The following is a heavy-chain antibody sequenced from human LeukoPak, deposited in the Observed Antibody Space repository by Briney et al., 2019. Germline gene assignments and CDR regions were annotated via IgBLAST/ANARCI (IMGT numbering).Heavy chain of an antibody. CDR1: GYTFTSYG. J-gene: IGHJ3*02. D-gene: IGHD3-22*01. CDR2: ISAYNGNT. V-gene: IGHV1-18*01. Sequence: GASVKVSCKASGYTFTSYGISWVRQAPGQGLEWMGWISAYNGNTNYAQKLQGRVTMTRDTSISTAYMELSRLRSDDTAVYYCARDLGDTMIVVVRGSDAFDIWGQGTMVTVSS. CDR3: ARDLGDTMIVVVRGSDAFDI.